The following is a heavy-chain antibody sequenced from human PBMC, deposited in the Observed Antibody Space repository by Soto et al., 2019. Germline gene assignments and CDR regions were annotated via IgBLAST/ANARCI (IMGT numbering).Heavy chain of an antibody. Sequence: ETLSLTCTVSGGSISTHFWSWIRQPPGKGLEWIGYIYYSGSSNYNPSLRSRVTMSVDTSKNQFSLRLSSVTAADTAVYYCARQVTGYDRRFSYWGQGNLVTVCS. J-gene: IGHJ4*02. V-gene: IGHV4-59*08. CDR2: IYYSGSS. CDR3: ARQVTGYDRRFSY. CDR1: GGSISTHF. D-gene: IGHD5-12*01.